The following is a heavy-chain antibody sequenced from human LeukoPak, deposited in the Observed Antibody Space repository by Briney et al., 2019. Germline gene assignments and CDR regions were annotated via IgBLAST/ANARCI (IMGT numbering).Heavy chain of an antibody. J-gene: IGHJ4*02. D-gene: IGHD2-2*01. CDR3: AKMEGNIVVVPAAIILDY. Sequence: GGSLRLSCAASGFTFSDYYMSWVRKAPGKRLEWVSAISGSGGSTYYADSVKGRFTISRDNSKNTLYLQMNSLRAEDTAVYYCAKMEGNIVVVPAAIILDYWGQGTLVTRSS. V-gene: IGHV3-23*01. CDR1: GFTFSDYY. CDR2: ISGSGGST.